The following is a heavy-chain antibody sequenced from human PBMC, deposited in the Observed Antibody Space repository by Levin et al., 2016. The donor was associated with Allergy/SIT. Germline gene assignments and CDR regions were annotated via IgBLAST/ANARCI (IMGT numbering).Heavy chain of an antibody. V-gene: IGHV2-5*02. D-gene: IGHD1-1*01. CDR3: AHRRPRSSMWNEGTFDF. CDR2: IYWDDDK. CDR1: GFSLTSSPVG. J-gene: IGHJ4*02. Sequence: SGPTLVKPTETLTLSCTFSGFSLTSSPVGVGWIRQTPGKALECLALIYWDDDKRYNPSLKSRLTIRKDAAGNQVALTMTNMDPLDSGTYFCAHRRPRSSMWNEGTFDFWGQGALVTVSS.